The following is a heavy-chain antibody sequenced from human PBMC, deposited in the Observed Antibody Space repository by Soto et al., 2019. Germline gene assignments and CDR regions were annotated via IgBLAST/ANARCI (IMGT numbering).Heavy chain of an antibody. V-gene: IGHV1-58*01. J-gene: IGHJ4*02. Sequence: AASVKVSCKASGFTFTSSAVQWVRQARGQRLEWIGWIVVGSGNTNYAQKFQERVTITRDMSTSTAYMELSSLRSEDTAVYYCAADEVATITSVLYWGQGTLVTVSS. D-gene: IGHD5-12*01. CDR3: AADEVATITSVLY. CDR1: GFTFTSSA. CDR2: IVVGSGNT.